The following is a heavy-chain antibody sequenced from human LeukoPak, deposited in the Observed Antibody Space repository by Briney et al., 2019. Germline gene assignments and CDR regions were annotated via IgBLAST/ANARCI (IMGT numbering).Heavy chain of an antibody. CDR2: LRGNGET. CDR1: GLSFSSFA. D-gene: IGHD6-25*01. Sequence: GGSLRLSCSASGLSFSSFAMSWVRQGPARGLEWVSSLRGNGETFYADSVRGRFTLSSDSFTNTVYLQLNNLRVGDTAIYYCARASWISSSDAVRWGQGTLVTVSS. V-gene: IGHV3-23*01. J-gene: IGHJ4*02. CDR3: ARASWISSSDAVR.